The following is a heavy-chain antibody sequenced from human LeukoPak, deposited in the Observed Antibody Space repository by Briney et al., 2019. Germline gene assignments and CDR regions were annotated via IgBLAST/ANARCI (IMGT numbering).Heavy chain of an antibody. D-gene: IGHD6-6*01. CDR2: IRYDGSNK. CDR3: AKSSIAARPGGYFQH. J-gene: IGHJ1*01. CDR1: GFTFSSYG. Sequence: GGSLRLSCAASGFTFSSYGMHWVRQAPGKGLEWVAFIRYDGSNKYYADSVKGRFTISRDNSKNTLYLQMNSLRAEDTAVYYCAKSSIAARPGGYFQHWGQGTLVTVSS. V-gene: IGHV3-30*02.